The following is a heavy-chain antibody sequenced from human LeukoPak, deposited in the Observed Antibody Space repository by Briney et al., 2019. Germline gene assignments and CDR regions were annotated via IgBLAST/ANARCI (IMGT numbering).Heavy chain of an antibody. V-gene: IGHV3-30*02. CDR2: IRYDGSNK. D-gene: IGHD2-21*01. J-gene: IGHJ6*03. Sequence: PGGSLRLSCAASGFTFSSYGMHWVRQAPGKGLEWVAFIRYDGSNKYYADSVKGRFTISRDNSKNTLYLQMNSLRAEDTAVYYCAKGPYCGGDCAYYYYYMDVWGKGTTVTVSS. CDR1: GFTFSSYG. CDR3: AKGPYCGGDCAYYYYYMDV.